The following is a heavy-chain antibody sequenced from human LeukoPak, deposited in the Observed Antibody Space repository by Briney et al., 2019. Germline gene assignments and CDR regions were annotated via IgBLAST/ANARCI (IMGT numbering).Heavy chain of an antibody. J-gene: IGHJ4*02. Sequence: GASVKVSCKASGANLTTYGINWVRQAPGQGLEWMGRIIPIIAIAHYAQKFLGRITITADTSTSTAFLDLSSLTSEDTAVYYCARNFYGSGSYQHEPRKFDYWGQGTVVTVSS. D-gene: IGHD3-10*01. CDR2: IIPIIAIA. CDR3: ARNFYGSGSYQHEPRKFDY. V-gene: IGHV1-69*04. CDR1: GANLTTYG.